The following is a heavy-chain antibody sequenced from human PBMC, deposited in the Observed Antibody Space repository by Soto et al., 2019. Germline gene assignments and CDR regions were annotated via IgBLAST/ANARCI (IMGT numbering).Heavy chain of an antibody. CDR3: VIYGDYLLDY. J-gene: IGHJ4*02. V-gene: IGHV1-46*01. Sequence: QVQLVQSGAEVKKPGASVKVSCKASGYTFTSYYMHWVRQAPGQGLEWMGIINPSGGSTSYAQKYQGRVTMTRDTSTTTVYMELSSLRSEDTAVYYCVIYGDYLLDYWGQGTLVTVSS. D-gene: IGHD4-17*01. CDR1: GYTFTSYY. CDR2: INPSGGST.